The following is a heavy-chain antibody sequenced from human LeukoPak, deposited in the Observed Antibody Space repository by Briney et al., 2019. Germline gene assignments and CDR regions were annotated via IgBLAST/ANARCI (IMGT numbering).Heavy chain of an antibody. Sequence: PSETLSLTCTVSGASISAFHWTWFRQPAGKGLEWIGLIYSSGSTLFNPSLKSRVAMSVDLTKNQLSLKLTSVTAADTAMYYCARKDGDYWGRGTLVTFSS. J-gene: IGHJ4*02. CDR3: ARKDGDY. CDR1: GASISAFH. CDR2: IYSSGST. V-gene: IGHV4-4*07.